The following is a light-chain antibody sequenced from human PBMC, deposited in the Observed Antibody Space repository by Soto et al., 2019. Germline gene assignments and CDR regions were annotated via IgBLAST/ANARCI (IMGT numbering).Light chain of an antibody. CDR1: QGVTTN. J-gene: IGKJ1*01. Sequence: EIVMTQSPATLSVSPGDTATLSCRASQGVTTNLAWFQQKPGQAPRLLIYGASTRATGLPARFSGSGSGTDFTLTISSLQSEAFAVYYCQQYNNWPRTFGQGTKVEI. V-gene: IGKV3-15*01. CDR2: GAS. CDR3: QQYNNWPRT.